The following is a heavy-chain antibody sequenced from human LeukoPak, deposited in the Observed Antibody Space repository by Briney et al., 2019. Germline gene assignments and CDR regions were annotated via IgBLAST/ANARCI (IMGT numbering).Heavy chain of an antibody. V-gene: IGHV3-74*01. CDR2: INRDGSSA. CDR3: AKDVKPDGLYDLDY. D-gene: IGHD5/OR15-5a*01. J-gene: IGHJ4*02. Sequence: GGSLRLSCAASGFTFSSYWMHWVRQSPGKGPVWVSRINRDGSSANYADSVKGRFTISRDNSKNILYLEMNSLRVEDTAVYYCAKDVKPDGLYDLDYWGQGTLVTVSS. CDR1: GFTFSSYW.